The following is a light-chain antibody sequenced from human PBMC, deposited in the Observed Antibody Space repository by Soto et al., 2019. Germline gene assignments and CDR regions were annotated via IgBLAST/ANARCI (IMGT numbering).Light chain of an antibody. V-gene: IGLV2-23*01. CDR3: CSYASSSTYWV. J-gene: IGLJ3*02. Sequence: QSALTQPASMSGSPGQSITISCTATSSDAGSYNFVSWYQQHPGKAPKVMIYEDSKRPSGVSNRFSGSKSDNTASLTISGLQAEDEADYYCCSYASSSTYWVFGGGTKLTVL. CDR1: SSDAGSYNF. CDR2: EDS.